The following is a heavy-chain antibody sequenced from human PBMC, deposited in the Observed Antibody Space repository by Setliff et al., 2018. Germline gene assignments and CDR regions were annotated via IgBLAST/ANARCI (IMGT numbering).Heavy chain of an antibody. J-gene: IGHJ3*02. CDR1: GGSISSSSYY. D-gene: IGHD3-22*01. Sequence: ASETLSLTCTVSGGSISSSSYYWGWIRQPPGKGLEWIGYIYYSGNTYYNPSLKSRVTISVDTSKNQFSLKLSSVTAADTAVYYCARDPLRVVVTSDAFDIWGQGTMVTVSS. CDR3: ARDPLRVVVTSDAFDI. CDR2: IYYSGNT. V-gene: IGHV4-39*07.